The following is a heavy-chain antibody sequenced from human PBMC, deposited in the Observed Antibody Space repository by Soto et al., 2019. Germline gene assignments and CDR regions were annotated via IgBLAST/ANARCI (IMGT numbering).Heavy chain of an antibody. Sequence: PGGSLRLSCVVSGFTFEKHTMHWVRQAPGKGLEWISLLSWDGGTTYYAESVKGRFTISRDSGTNSVFLQMDSLRSEDTALYYCTRVQKKYRTTSGVDFDSWGQGTQVTVSS. CDR3: TRVQKKYRTTSGVDFDS. D-gene: IGHD5-12*01. J-gene: IGHJ4*02. CDR2: LSWDGGTT. CDR1: GFTFEKHT. V-gene: IGHV3-43*01.